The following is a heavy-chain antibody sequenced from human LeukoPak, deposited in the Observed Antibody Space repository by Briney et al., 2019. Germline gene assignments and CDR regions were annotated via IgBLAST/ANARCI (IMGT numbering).Heavy chain of an antibody. CDR3: ARNRDGYNSFDY. Sequence: SETLSLTCAVYGGSFSGYYWSWIRQPPGKGLEWIGEINHSGSTNYNPSLKSRVTISADTSKNQFSLKLSSVTAADTAVYYCARNRDGYNSFDYWGQGTLVTVSS. J-gene: IGHJ4*02. CDR2: INHSGST. V-gene: IGHV4-34*01. CDR1: GGSFSGYY. D-gene: IGHD5-24*01.